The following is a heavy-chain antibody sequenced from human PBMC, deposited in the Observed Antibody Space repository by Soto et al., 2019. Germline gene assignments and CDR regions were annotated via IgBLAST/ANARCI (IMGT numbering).Heavy chain of an antibody. Sequence: QVQLIQSGAEVKKPGASVKVSCKVSGYTLIELSMHWVRQAPGKGLEWMGGFDPENVDTVYAQKFQGRVTMTEDTSTDTAYMELGSLRSEDTAVYYCATGGFYPLKNFDSWGLGTLVTVSS. CDR1: GYTLIELS. CDR3: ATGGFYPLKNFDS. CDR2: FDPENVDT. V-gene: IGHV1-24*01. J-gene: IGHJ4*02. D-gene: IGHD3-3*01.